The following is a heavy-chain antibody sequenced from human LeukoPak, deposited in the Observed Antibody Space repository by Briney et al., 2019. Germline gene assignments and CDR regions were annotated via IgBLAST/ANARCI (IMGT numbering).Heavy chain of an antibody. D-gene: IGHD3-10*01. CDR1: GGSISSYY. J-gene: IGHJ3*02. CDR2: IYTSGST. Sequence: SETLSLTCTVSGGSISSYYLSWIRQPAGKGLEWIGRIYTSGSTNYNPSLKSRVTISVDTSKNQFSLKLSSVTAADTAVYYCARESWFGELSKASDAFDIWGQGTMVTVSS. CDR3: ARESWFGELSKASDAFDI. V-gene: IGHV4-4*07.